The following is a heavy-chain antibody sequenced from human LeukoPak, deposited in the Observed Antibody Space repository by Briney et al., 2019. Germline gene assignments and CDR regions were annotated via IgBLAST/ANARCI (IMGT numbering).Heavy chain of an antibody. J-gene: IGHJ4*02. V-gene: IGHV3-23*01. CDR2: ISGSGGST. Sequence: GGSLRLSCAASGFTFSSYAMSWVRQAPGKGLEWVSAISGSGGSTYYADSEKGRFTISRDNSKNTLYLQMNSLRAEDTAVYYCASYDSSGYYYRRLPYYFDHWGQGTLVTVSS. CDR1: GFTFSSYA. CDR3: ASYDSSGYYYRRLPYYFDH. D-gene: IGHD3-22*01.